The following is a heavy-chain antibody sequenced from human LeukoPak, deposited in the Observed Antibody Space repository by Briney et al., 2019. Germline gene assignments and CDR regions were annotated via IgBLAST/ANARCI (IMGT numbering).Heavy chain of an antibody. J-gene: IGHJ6*02. V-gene: IGHV1-69*04. Sequence: SVTVSCKTSGGTFSSSAITWVRQAPGQGLEWMGRIIPVLNITTYAQKFQGSVTITADTSTSTVYMELSSLRSEETAVYYCARDQGLTSPPPYGLDVWGQGTTVIGSS. CDR1: GGTFSSSA. CDR2: IIPVLNIT. CDR3: ARDQGLTSPPPYGLDV.